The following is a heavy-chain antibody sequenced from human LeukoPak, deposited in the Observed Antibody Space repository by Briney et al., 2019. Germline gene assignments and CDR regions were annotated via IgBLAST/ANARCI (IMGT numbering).Heavy chain of an antibody. J-gene: IGHJ4*02. V-gene: IGHV4-39*07. CDR3: ARDRDGSNYNFDY. Sequence: PSETLSLTCTVSGGSISSSSYYWGWIRQPPGKGLEWIGSIYYSGSTYYNPSLKSRVTISVDTSKNQFSLKLSSVTAADTAVYYCARDRDGSNYNFDYWGQGTLVTVSS. D-gene: IGHD5-24*01. CDR1: GGSISSSSYY. CDR2: IYYSGST.